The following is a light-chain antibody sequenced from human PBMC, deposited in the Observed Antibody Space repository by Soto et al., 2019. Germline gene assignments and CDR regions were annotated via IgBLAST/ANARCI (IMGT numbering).Light chain of an antibody. CDR2: AVS. Sequence: DIQMTQSPSSLSASVGDGVTITCRASQGIKNDLAWYQQKPGKAPKRLIYAVSSLQSEVPSRFSGSGSGTEFPLTISSLQPEYVATYYCLQHHSYPQTFGQGTKVEI. J-gene: IGKJ1*01. CDR3: LQHHSYPQT. CDR1: QGIKND. V-gene: IGKV1-17*01.